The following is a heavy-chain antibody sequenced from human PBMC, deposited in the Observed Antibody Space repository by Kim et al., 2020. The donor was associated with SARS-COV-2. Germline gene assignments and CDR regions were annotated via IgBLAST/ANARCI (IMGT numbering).Heavy chain of an antibody. CDR3: ARPVQIKTVDPFDY. CDR2: IKEDGSEK. CDR1: GFTFSSYW. D-gene: IGHD1-1*01. V-gene: IGHV3-7*01. Sequence: GGSLRLSCAASGFTFSSYWMSWVRQAPGKGLEWVGNIKEDGSEKYYVDSVKGRFTISRDNAKNSLYLQMNSLRAEDTAVYYCARPVQIKTVDPFDYWGQGTLVTVSS. J-gene: IGHJ4*02.